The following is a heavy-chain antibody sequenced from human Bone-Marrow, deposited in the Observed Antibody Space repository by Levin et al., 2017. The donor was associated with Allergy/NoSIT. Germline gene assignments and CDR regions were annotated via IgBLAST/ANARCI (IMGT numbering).Heavy chain of an antibody. Sequence: SLKISCAASGFTFDDYAMHWVRQAPGKGLEWVSGISWNSGSIGYADSVKGRFTISRDNAKNSLYLQMNSLRAEDTALYYCAKVDIPIAAAGTFDYWGQGTLVTVSS. CDR2: ISWNSGSI. CDR3: AKVDIPIAAAGTFDY. CDR1: GFTFDDYA. V-gene: IGHV3-9*01. D-gene: IGHD6-13*01. J-gene: IGHJ4*02.